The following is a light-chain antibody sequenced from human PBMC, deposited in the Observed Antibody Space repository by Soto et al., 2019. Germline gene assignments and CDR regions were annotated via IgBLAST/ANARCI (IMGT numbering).Light chain of an antibody. CDR1: QSVSSY. CDR3: QQSSNWLST. CDR2: DAS. Sequence: EIVLTQSPATLSLSPGERATLSCRASQSVSSYLAWYQQKPGQAPRLLIYDASNRATGIPARFSGSGSGTDFTMDISSREPKDFTVYDSQQSSNWLSTCGRGKKVEIK. J-gene: IGKJ1*01. V-gene: IGKV3-11*01.